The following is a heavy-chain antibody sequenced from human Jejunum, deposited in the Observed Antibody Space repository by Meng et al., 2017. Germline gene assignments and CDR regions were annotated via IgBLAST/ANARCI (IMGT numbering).Heavy chain of an antibody. CDR3: ARVFGFGNYYDRTWNYYFDY. CDR1: GDSVSNGDYY. Sequence: SETLSLTCTVFGDSVSNGDYYWSWIRQPPGKGLEWIAYVYHSGSANYNSSLKSRVTISVDTSRNQFSLRLTSVTAADTAVYYCARVFGFGNYYDRTWNYYFDYWSHGTLVTVSS. V-gene: IGHV4-61*08. D-gene: IGHD3-16*01. J-gene: IGHJ4*01. CDR2: VYHSGSA.